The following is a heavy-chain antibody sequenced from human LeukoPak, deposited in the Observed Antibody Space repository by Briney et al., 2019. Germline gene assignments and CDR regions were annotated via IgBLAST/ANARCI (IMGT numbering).Heavy chain of an antibody. V-gene: IGHV3-49*04. CDR3: TRSIGGPPEDYYYYMDV. CDR1: GFTFGDYA. Sequence: GGSLRLSCTASGFTFGDYAMSWVRQAPGKGLEWVGFTRSKAYGGTTEYAASVKGRFTISRDDSKSIAYLQMNSLKTEDTAVSYCTRSIGGPPEDYYYYMDVWGKGTTVIVSS. CDR2: TRSKAYGGTT. J-gene: IGHJ6*03. D-gene: IGHD3-16*01.